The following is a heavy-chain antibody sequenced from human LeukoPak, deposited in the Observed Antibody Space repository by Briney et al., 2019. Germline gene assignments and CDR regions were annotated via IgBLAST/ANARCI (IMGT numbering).Heavy chain of an antibody. CDR3: ARGKGNSGDWFDP. D-gene: IGHD4-23*01. CDR1: GGSISSSSYY. Sequence: SEILSLTCTVSGGSISSSSYYWGWIRQPPGKGLEWIGSIYYSGSTYYNPSLKSRVTISVDTSKNQFSLKLSSVTAADTAVYYCARGKGNSGDWFDPWGQGTLVTVSS. J-gene: IGHJ5*02. CDR2: IYYSGST. V-gene: IGHV4-39*01.